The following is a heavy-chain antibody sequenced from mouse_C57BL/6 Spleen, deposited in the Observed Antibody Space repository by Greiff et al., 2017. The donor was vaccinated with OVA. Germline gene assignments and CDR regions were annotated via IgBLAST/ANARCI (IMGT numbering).Heavy chain of an antibody. CDR3: AKGENYYGSRNWYFDV. J-gene: IGHJ1*03. CDR2: ISSGSSTI. D-gene: IGHD1-1*01. CDR1: GFTFSDYG. Sequence: EVKLVESGGGLVKPGGSLKLSCAASGFTFSDYGMHWVRQAPEKGLEWVAYISSGSSTIYYADTVKGRFTISRDNAKNTLFLQMTSLRSEDTAMYYCAKGENYYGSRNWYFDVWGTGTTVTVSS. V-gene: IGHV5-17*01.